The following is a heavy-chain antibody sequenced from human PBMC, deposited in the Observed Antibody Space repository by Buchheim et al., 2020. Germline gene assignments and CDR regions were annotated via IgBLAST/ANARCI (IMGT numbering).Heavy chain of an antibody. Sequence: EVQLVESGGGLVQPGGSLRLSCAASGFTFSSYSMNWVRQAPGKGLEWVSYISSSSSTIYYADSVKGRFTISRDNAKNSLYLQMNSLRAEDTAVYYCARVPVLLNRYYYYGMDVWGQGTT. CDR2: ISSSSSTI. V-gene: IGHV3-48*01. J-gene: IGHJ6*02. CDR1: GFTFSSYS. D-gene: IGHD1-14*01. CDR3: ARVPVLLNRYYYYGMDV.